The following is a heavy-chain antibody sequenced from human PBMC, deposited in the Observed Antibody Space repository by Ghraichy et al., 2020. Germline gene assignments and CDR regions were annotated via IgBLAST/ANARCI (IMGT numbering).Heavy chain of an antibody. CDR3: ARGAIPIDY. Sequence: SETLSFTCAVYGGSFSGYYWSWIRQPPGKGLEWIGEINHSGSTNYNPSLKSRVTISVDTSKNQFSLKLSSVTAADTAVYYCARGAIPIDYWGQGTLVTVSS. V-gene: IGHV4-34*01. CDR1: GGSFSGYY. CDR2: INHSGST. J-gene: IGHJ4*02.